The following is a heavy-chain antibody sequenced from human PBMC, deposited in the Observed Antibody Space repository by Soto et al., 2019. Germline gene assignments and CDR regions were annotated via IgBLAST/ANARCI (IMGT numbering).Heavy chain of an antibody. Sequence: EVQLLESGGGLVQPGGYLRLSCAASGFTFSSYGMSCVRQAPGKGLEWVSAISGSGGSTYYADSVRGRFTISRDNSRDTLYLQMNSLRAEDTAVYYCAKGLQSGYYPGKAFDIWGQGKMLTLSS. CDR2: ISGSGGST. CDR1: GFTFSSYG. D-gene: IGHD5-18*01. V-gene: IGHV3-23*01. CDR3: AKGLQSGYYPGKAFDI. J-gene: IGHJ3*02.